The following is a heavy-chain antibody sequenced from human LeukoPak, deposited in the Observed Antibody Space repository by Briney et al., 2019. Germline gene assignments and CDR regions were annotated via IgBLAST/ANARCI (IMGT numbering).Heavy chain of an antibody. CDR3: AREIAKFGAFDI. J-gene: IGHJ3*02. CDR1: GGSISSAGYS. D-gene: IGHD3-10*01. CDR2: IYHSGST. V-gene: IGHV4-30-2*01. Sequence: SETRSLTCAVSGGSISSAGYSWSWIRQPPGKVLEWIGYIYHSGSTYYNPSLKSRVTISVDRSKNQFSLKLSSVTAADTAVYYCAREIAKFGAFDIWGQGTMVTVSS.